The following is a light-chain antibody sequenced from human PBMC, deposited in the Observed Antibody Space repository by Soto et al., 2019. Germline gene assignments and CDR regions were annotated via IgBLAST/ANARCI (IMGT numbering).Light chain of an antibody. CDR2: DVS. J-gene: IGKJ2*01. Sequence: EIVLTQSPATLSLSPGERATLSCRASQSVSSTSFTWLQQKPGQAPRLLIYDVSTRATGIPARFTGSGSGTDSTLTISSLEPEDFAVYYCHQRSRWPRTFGQGTRLEMK. CDR1: QSVSSTS. CDR3: HQRSRWPRT. V-gene: IGKV3-11*01.